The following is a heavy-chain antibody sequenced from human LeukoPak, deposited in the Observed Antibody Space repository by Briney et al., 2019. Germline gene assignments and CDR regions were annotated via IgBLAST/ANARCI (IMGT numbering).Heavy chain of an antibody. V-gene: IGHV4-34*01. CDR3: ARGHYRVRYNWNLSHYYMDV. Sequence: PSETLSLTCAVYGGSFSGYYWSWIRQPPGKGLEWIGEINHSGSTNYNPSLKSRVTISVDTSKNQFSLKLSSVTAADTAVYYCARGHYRVRYNWNLSHYYMDVWAKGPRSPSP. J-gene: IGHJ6*03. D-gene: IGHD1-1*01. CDR1: GGSFSGYY. CDR2: INHSGST.